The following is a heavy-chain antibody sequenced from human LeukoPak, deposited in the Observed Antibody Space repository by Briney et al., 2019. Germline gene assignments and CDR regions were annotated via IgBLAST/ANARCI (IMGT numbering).Heavy chain of an antibody. CDR2: IQSKTDGGTT. Sequence: GGSLRLSGAASGFTFSDTWMTWVRQAPGKGLECVGFIQSKTDGGTTDSATPVKGRFTVSRDDSKNTLYLQMNSLKTEDTAVYYCITWSSQFDYWGQGTLVTVSS. D-gene: IGHD3-16*01. CDR3: ITWSSQFDY. J-gene: IGHJ4*02. CDR1: GFTFSDTW. V-gene: IGHV3-15*01.